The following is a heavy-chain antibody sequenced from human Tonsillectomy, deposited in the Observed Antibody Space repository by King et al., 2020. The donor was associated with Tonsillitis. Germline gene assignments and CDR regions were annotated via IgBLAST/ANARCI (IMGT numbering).Heavy chain of an antibody. CDR1: GSTFSDAW. CDR2: IKSKPDGETI. D-gene: IGHD3-9*01. V-gene: IGHV3-15*01. J-gene: IGHJ4*02. CDR3: ATDFWFYFEH. Sequence: VQLVESGGGLVKPGGSLRLSCTVSGSTFSDAWMSWIRQTPGKGLEWVGLIKSKPDGETIEYAAPVKGRFIISRDDSRNTVYLQMNSLTAEDTALYYCATDFWFYFEHWGRGTLVTVSS.